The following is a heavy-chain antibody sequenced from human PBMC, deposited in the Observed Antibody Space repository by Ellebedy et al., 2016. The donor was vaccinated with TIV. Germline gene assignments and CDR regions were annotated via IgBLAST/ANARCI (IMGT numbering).Heavy chain of an antibody. CDR3: ARGTDAEWELAPFFEH. Sequence: DSVKGRFTISRDNSKTTMFLQMNSLRAEDTATYYCARGTDAEWELAPFFEHWGQGTLVTVSS. J-gene: IGHJ4*02. D-gene: IGHD1-26*01. V-gene: IGHV3-30*07.